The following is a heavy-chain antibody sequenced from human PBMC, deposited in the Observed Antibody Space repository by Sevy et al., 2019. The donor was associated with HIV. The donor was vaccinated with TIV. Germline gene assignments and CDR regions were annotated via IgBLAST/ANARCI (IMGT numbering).Heavy chain of an antibody. CDR1: GFTFSSYA. Sequence: GGSLRLSCAASGFTFSSYAMSWVRQAPGKGLEWVSAISGSGGSTYYADSVKGRFTISRDNSKNTLYLQMNSLRAEDTAVYYCAKDSCVGVCRPSSYFDYWGQGTLVTVSS. D-gene: IGHD2-8*01. CDR3: AKDSCVGVCRPSSYFDY. V-gene: IGHV3-23*01. J-gene: IGHJ4*02. CDR2: ISGSGGST.